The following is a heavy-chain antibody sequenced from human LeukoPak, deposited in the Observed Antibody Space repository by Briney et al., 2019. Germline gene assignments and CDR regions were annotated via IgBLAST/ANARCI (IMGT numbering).Heavy chain of an antibody. Sequence: GGSLRLSCAASGFTFSSYAMSWVRQAPGKGLEWVSGFDGSGAGTFYADSVKGRFTISRDNSKNTLCLQMSSLRAEDTAIYYCAKEWGLYSGYFFDYWGQGTLVTVSS. CDR3: AKEWGLYSGYFFDY. CDR2: FDGSGAGT. J-gene: IGHJ4*02. V-gene: IGHV3-23*01. CDR1: GFTFSSYA. D-gene: IGHD5-12*01.